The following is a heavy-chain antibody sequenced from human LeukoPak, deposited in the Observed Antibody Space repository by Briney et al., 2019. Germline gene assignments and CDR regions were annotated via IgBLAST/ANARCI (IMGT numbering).Heavy chain of an antibody. J-gene: IGHJ4*02. V-gene: IGHV4-38-2*01. CDR1: DYSISSHNY. Sequence: PSETLSLTCAVSDYSISSHNYWGWIRQPPGKGLEWIGSVYHSGSTHYSPSLKSRVTISVDTSKNQFSLKLSSVTAAETAVYYCARNDSSGYFDYWGQGTLVTVSS. CDR2: VYHSGST. D-gene: IGHD3-22*01. CDR3: ARNDSSGYFDY.